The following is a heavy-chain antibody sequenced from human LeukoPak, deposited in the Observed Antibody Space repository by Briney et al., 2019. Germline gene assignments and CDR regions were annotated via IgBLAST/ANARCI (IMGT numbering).Heavy chain of an antibody. Sequence: GGSLRLSCAASGFIFSSHGMNWVRQAPGKGLEWVSGISPSGDITYYADSVKGRFTISRDNSENTLYLQMNSLRGDDTAVYYCAKDGELDYDILTGSAAFDYWGQGTLVTVSS. CDR3: AKDGELDYDILTGSAAFDY. CDR2: ISPSGDIT. V-gene: IGHV3-23*01. J-gene: IGHJ4*02. D-gene: IGHD3-9*01. CDR1: GFIFSSHG.